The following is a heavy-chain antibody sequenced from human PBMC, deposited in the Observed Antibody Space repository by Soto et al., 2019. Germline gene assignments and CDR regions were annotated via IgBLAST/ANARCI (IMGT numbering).Heavy chain of an antibody. CDR3: ATGPGYGDYRQYYYGMDV. D-gene: IGHD4-17*01. V-gene: IGHV1-24*01. J-gene: IGHJ6*02. Sequence: ASVKVSCKVSGYTLTELSMHWVRQAPGKGLEWMGGFDPEDGETIYAQKFQGRVTMTEDTSTDTAYMELSSLRSEDTAVYYCATGPGYGDYRQYYYGMDVWGQGTTVTVSS. CDR2: FDPEDGET. CDR1: GYTLTELS.